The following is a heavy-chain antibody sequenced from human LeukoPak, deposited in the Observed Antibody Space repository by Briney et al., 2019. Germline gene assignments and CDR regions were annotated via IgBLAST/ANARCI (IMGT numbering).Heavy chain of an antibody. Sequence: GGSLRLSCAASGFTFDDYAMHWVRQAPGKGLEWVSLISGDGGSTYYAHSVKGRFTISRDNSKNSLYLQMNSLRTEDTALYYCARMRPYYYDSSGYFDYWGQGTLVTVSS. V-gene: IGHV3-43*02. D-gene: IGHD3-22*01. CDR2: ISGDGGST. CDR3: ARMRPYYYDSSGYFDY. CDR1: GFTFDDYA. J-gene: IGHJ4*02.